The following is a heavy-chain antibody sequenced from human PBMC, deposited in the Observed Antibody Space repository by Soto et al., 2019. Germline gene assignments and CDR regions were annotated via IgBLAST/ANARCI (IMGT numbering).Heavy chain of an antibody. D-gene: IGHD6-25*01. Sequence: SLKISCAASGFTFDDYAMHWVRQAPGKGLEWVSGISWNSGSIGYADSVKGRFTISRDNAKNSLYLQMNSLRAEDTALYYCAKEAIAASSYYGMDVWGQGTTVTVSS. J-gene: IGHJ6*02. V-gene: IGHV3-9*01. CDR3: AKEAIAASSYYGMDV. CDR1: GFTFDDYA. CDR2: ISWNSGSI.